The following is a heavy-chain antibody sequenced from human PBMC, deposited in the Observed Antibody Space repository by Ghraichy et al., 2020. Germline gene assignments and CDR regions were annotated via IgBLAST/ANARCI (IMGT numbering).Heavy chain of an antibody. Sequence: SQTLSLTCAVSGYSISSGYYWGWIRQPPGKGLEWIGSIYHSGSTYYNPSLKSRVTISVDTSKNQFSLKLSSVTAADTAVYYCARVFLAWPDDSSGSTGVWFDPWGQGTLVTVSS. V-gene: IGHV4-38-2*01. CDR1: GYSISSGYY. J-gene: IGHJ5*02. CDR3: ARVFLAWPDDSSGSTGVWFDP. CDR2: IYHSGST. D-gene: IGHD3-22*01.